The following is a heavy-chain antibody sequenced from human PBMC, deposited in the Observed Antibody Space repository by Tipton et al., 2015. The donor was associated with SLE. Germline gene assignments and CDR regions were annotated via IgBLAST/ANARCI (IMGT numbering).Heavy chain of an antibody. CDR3: AKKLTASGYDW. Sequence: RSLRLSCAASGDIFSDNVMHWVRQAPGRGLEWVAVVWYGGNDKNYADSVRGRFTISRDNSKNTLYLQMNSLTVEDTAVYYCAKKLTASGYDWWGQGTLVTVSS. CDR1: GDIFSDNV. J-gene: IGHJ4*02. D-gene: IGHD5-12*01. V-gene: IGHV3-33*08. CDR2: VWYGGNDK.